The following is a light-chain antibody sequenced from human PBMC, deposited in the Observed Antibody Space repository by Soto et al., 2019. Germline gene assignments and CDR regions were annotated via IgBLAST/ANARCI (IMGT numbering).Light chain of an antibody. J-gene: IGKJ4*01. CDR2: SAS. CDR3: QQHNNWPLT. Sequence: MTQSPSTLSASVGDRVTITCRASQSVNSNLAWYQQKPGQAPRLLIFSASTRATGVPARFSGSGSGTEFTLTITSLQSGDFAVYYCQQHNNWPLTFGGGTKVEIK. CDR1: QSVNSN. V-gene: IGKV3-15*01.